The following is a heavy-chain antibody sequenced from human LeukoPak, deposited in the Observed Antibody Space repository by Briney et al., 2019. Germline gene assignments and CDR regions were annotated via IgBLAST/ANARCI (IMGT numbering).Heavy chain of an antibody. D-gene: IGHD6-19*01. CDR1: GFTVSSNY. CDR2: ISGSGGST. CDR3: ARDYSAVAGPDAFDI. J-gene: IGHJ3*02. Sequence: GGSLRLSCAASGFTVSSNYMSWVRQTPGKGLEWVSAISGSGGSTYYADSVKGRFTISRDNAKNSLYLQMNSLRDEDTAVYYCARDYSAVAGPDAFDIWGQGTMVTVSS. V-gene: IGHV3-48*02.